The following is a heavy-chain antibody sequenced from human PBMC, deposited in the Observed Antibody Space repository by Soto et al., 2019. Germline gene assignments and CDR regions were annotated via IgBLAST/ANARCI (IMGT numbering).Heavy chain of an antibody. Sequence: QVQLVQSGAEVKKPGSSVKVSCKASGGTFSSYTINWVRQAPGQGLEWVGRIIPILGIAKNAQKFQGRVTITADKYTSTAYMEMSSLRSEDTAVYYCAAEYGANSAWGQGTLVTVSS. CDR1: GGTFSSYT. CDR2: IIPILGIA. CDR3: AAEYGANSA. V-gene: IGHV1-69*02. J-gene: IGHJ4*02. D-gene: IGHD4-17*01.